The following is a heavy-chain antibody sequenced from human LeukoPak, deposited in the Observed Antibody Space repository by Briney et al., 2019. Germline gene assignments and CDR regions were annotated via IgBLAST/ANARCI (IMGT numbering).Heavy chain of an antibody. CDR1: GGSISSGGYY. V-gene: IGHV4-31*03. CDR3: ARRSEFGYYGMDV. CDR2: IYYSGST. D-gene: IGHD3-10*01. Sequence: SQTLSLTCTVSGGSISSGGYYWTWIRQHPGKGLEWIGYIYYSGSTYYNPSLKRRVTISVDTSKNQFSLKLSSVTAADTAVYYCARRSEFGYYGMDVWGQGTTVTVSS. J-gene: IGHJ6*02.